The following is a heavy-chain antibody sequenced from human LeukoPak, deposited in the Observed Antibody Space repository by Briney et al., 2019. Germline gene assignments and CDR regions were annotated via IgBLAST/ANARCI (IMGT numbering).Heavy chain of an antibody. V-gene: IGHV1-18*01. CDR3: ARDSYPSIAARDY. CDR1: GYTFTSYG. Sequence: ASVKVSCKASGYTFTSYGISWVRQAPGQGLEWMGWISAYNGNTNYAQKLQGRVTMTTDTSTSTAHMELRSLRSDDTAVYYCARDSYPSIAARDYWGQGTLVTVSS. J-gene: IGHJ4*02. CDR2: ISAYNGNT. D-gene: IGHD6-6*01.